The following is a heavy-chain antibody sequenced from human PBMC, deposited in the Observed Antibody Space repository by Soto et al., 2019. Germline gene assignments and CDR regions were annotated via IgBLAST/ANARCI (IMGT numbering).Heavy chain of an antibody. V-gene: IGHV4-31*03. D-gene: IGHD2-21*02. CDR3: ARVCGGDCHHGMDV. CDR1: GGSISSGGYY. Sequence: QGQLQESGPGLVKPSQTLSLTCTVSGGSISSGGYYWSWIRQHPGKGLEWIGYIYYSGSTYYNPSLKSRVTISVDTSKNQSSLKLSSVTAADTAVYSCARVCGGDCHHGMDVWGQGTTVTVSS. J-gene: IGHJ6*02. CDR2: IYYSGST.